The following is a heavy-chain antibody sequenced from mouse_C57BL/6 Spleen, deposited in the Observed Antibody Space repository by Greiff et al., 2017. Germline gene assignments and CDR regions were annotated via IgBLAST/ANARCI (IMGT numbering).Heavy chain of an antibody. CDR3: ARRVDYGVHY. Sequence: QVTLKVCGPGILQSSQILSLTCSFSGISPSTSGTGVSWIRQPSGKGLEWLAHIYWDDDKRYNPSLKSRLTISKDTSRNQVFLKITSVDTADTATYYCARRVDYGVHYWGAGATLPVSS. V-gene: IGHV8-12*01. J-gene: IGHJ2*01. CDR2: IYWDDDK. CDR1: GISPSTSGTG. D-gene: IGHD2-4*01.